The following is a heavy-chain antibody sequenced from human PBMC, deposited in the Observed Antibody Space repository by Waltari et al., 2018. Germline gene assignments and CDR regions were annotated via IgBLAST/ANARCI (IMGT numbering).Heavy chain of an antibody. CDR2: IYGGGVT. V-gene: IGHV3-66*01. CDR1: GFTFSSTY. J-gene: IGHJ4*02. Sequence: EVQLLESGGALVQPGGSLSLSGAASGFTFSSTYMTWVRPAPGKGLEWVSLIYGGGVTYYADSVKGRFSISRDKFKNTLYLQMNSLRAEDTALYYCAAAYCGGDCFYSLDYWGQGTLVTVSS. CDR3: AAAYCGGDCFYSLDY. D-gene: IGHD2-21*02.